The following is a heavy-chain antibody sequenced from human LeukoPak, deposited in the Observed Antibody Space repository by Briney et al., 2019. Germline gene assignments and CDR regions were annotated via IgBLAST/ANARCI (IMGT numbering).Heavy chain of an antibody. CDR3: TTEDQKYYFDY. CDR1: GFTFSNAW. V-gene: IGHV3-15*01. J-gene: IGHJ4*02. Sequence: GGSLRLSCAASGFTFSNAWMSWVRQAPWKGLEWVGRIKSKTDGGTTDYAAPVKGRFTISRDDSKNTLYLQMNSLKTEDTAVYYCTTEDQKYYFDYWGQGTLVTVSS. CDR2: IKSKTDGGTT.